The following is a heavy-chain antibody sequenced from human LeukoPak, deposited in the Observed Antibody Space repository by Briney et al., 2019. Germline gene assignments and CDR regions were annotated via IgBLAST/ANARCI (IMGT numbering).Heavy chain of an antibody. CDR3: ASQMAGTPFDY. V-gene: IGHV1-46*01. CDR1: GYTFTGYY. CDR2: INPSGGST. J-gene: IGHJ4*02. D-gene: IGHD6-19*01. Sequence: ASVKVSCKASGYTFTGYYMHWVRQAPGQGLEWMGIINPSGGSTSYAQKFQGRVTMTRDTSTSTVYMELSSLRSEDTAVYYCASQMAGTPFDYWGQGTLVTVSS.